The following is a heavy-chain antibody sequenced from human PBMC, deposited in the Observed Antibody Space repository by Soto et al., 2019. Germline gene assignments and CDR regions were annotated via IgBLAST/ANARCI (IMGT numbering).Heavy chain of an antibody. V-gene: IGHV4-39*02. CDR2: IYYTGST. CDR3: ASLYPYNYYYGMDV. D-gene: IGHD3-16*01. J-gene: IGHJ6*02. CDR1: SGSISSSSFY. Sequence: PSETLSLTCTVSSGSISSSSFYWGWIRQPPGKGLEWIGSIYYTGSTYYNPSLKSRVTISIDRSKNHFSLKMSSVTAADTAVYYCASLYPYNYYYGMDVWGQGTTVTVSS.